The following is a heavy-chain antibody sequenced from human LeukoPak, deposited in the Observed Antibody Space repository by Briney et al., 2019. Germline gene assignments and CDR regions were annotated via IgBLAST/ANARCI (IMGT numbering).Heavy chain of an antibody. CDR2: ISSSSSTI. V-gene: IGHV3-48*01. CDR3: ARGRDDSSGYPYSFDY. J-gene: IGHJ4*02. Sequence: PGGSLRLSCAASGFTFSSYSMNWVRQAPGKGLEWVSYISSSSSTIYYADSVKGRFTISRDNAKNSLYLQMNSLRAEDTAVYYCARGRDDSSGYPYSFDYWGQGTLVTVSS. D-gene: IGHD3-22*01. CDR1: GFTFSSYS.